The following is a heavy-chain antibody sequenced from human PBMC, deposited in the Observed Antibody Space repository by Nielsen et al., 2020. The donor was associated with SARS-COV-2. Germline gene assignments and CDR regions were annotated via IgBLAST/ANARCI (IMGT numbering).Heavy chain of an antibody. V-gene: IGHV4-31*03. D-gene: IGHD3-22*01. Sequence: SETLSLTCTVSGGSISSGGYYWSWIRQHPGKGLEWIGYIYYSGSTYYNPSLKSRVTISVDTSKNQFSLKLSSVTAADTAVYYCARASYYYGSSGYGYYYYYMDVGGKGTTVTVSS. J-gene: IGHJ6*03. CDR2: IYYSGST. CDR1: GGSISSGGYY. CDR3: ARASYYYGSSGYGYYYYYMDV.